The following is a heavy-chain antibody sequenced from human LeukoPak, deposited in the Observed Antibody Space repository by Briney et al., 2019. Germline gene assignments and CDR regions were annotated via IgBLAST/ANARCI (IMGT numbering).Heavy chain of an antibody. D-gene: IGHD3-9*01. V-gene: IGHV3-23*03. J-gene: IGHJ3*01. CDR2: IEGDGSGT. Sequence: GGSLRLSCGASRFIFSNYAMTWVRQAPGKGLEWVSSIEGDGSGTYYADSVRGRFIVSRDNSKNTLFLQMNRLRAEDAAVYYCAKDSVSQNAIFDPFDLWGQGTLVTVSS. CDR1: RFIFSNYA. CDR3: AKDSVSQNAIFDPFDL.